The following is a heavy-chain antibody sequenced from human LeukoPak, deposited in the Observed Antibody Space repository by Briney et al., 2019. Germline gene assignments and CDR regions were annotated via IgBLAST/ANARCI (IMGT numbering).Heavy chain of an antibody. CDR2: ISYDGSNK. V-gene: IGHV3-30*03. CDR3: ARDWHPTYYYDSSGQPAGY. CDR1: GFTFSSYG. Sequence: GGSLRLSCAASGFTFSSYGMHWVRQAPGKGLEWVAVISYDGSNKYYADSVKGRFTISRDNSKNTLYLQMNSLRAEDTAVYYCARDWHPTYYYDSSGQPAGYWGQGILVTVSS. J-gene: IGHJ4*02. D-gene: IGHD3-22*01.